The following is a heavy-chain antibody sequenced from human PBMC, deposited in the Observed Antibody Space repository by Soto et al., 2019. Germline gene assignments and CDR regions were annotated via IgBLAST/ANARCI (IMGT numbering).Heavy chain of an antibody. V-gene: IGHV4-31*03. CDR3: ARGFPGNFDY. CDR2: IYYSGNT. Sequence: SETLSLTCSVSGGSISSGGYCWSWIRQHPGKGLEWIGYIYYSGNTYYNPSLKSRLTISLDTSKSQFSLNLSSVTAADTAVYYCARGFPGNFDYWGQGTLVTVSS. D-gene: IGHD2-21*01. J-gene: IGHJ4*02. CDR1: GGSISSGGYC.